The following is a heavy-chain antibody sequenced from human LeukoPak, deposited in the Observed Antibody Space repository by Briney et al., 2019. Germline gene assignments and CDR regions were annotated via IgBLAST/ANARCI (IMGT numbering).Heavy chain of an antibody. CDR2: INPNSGGT. D-gene: IGHD6-19*01. CDR3: ARDRGQWLAVYYFDY. CDR1: GYTFTGYY. V-gene: IGHV1-2*02. Sequence: ASVKVSCKASGYTFTGYYMHWVRQAPGQGLEWMGWINPNSGGTNYAQKFQGRVTMTRDTSISTAYMELSRLRSDDTAVYYCARDRGQWLAVYYFDYWGQGTLVTVSP. J-gene: IGHJ4*02.